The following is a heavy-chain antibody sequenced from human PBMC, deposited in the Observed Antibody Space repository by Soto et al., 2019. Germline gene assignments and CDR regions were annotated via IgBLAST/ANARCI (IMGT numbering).Heavy chain of an antibody. D-gene: IGHD6-13*01. V-gene: IGHV3-7*01. J-gene: IGHJ3*02. Sequence: GGSLRLSCAASGFTFSSYWMSWVRQAPGKGLEWVANIKQDGSEKYYVDSVKGRFTIPRDNAKNSLYLQMNSLRAEDTAVYYCARDRSPVWYLPGIAAAERGNDAFDIWGQGTMVTVSS. CDR2: IKQDGSEK. CDR3: ARDRSPVWYLPGIAAAERGNDAFDI. CDR1: GFTFSSYW.